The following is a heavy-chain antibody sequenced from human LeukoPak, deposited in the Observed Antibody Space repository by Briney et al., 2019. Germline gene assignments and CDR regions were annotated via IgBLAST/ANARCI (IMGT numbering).Heavy chain of an antibody. D-gene: IGHD3-9*01. CDR2: INHSGST. V-gene: IGHV4-34*01. CDR3: ARGRGWYDILTGYYE. J-gene: IGHJ4*02. Sequence: SETLSLTCAVYGGSFSGYYWTWIRQPPGKGLEWIGEINHSGSTNYNPSLKSRVTISVDTSKNQFSLKLSSVTAADTAVYYCARGRGWYDILTGYYEWGQGTLVTVSS. CDR1: GGSFSGYY.